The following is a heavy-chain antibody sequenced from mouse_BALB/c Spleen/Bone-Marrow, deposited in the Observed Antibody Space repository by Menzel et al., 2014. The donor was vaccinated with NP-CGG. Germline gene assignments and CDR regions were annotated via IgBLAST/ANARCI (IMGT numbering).Heavy chain of an antibody. CDR3: SYGNFAMDY. CDR2: IDPESGDT. J-gene: IGHJ4*01. V-gene: IGHV14-4*02. Sequence: EVQLQQSGAELVRSGASVKLSCTASGFNIKDYYMHWVKRRPEQGLEWIGWIDPESGDTEYAPKFQGKATMTADTSSNTAYLQLSSLTSEDTAVYYCSYGNFAMDYWGQGTSVTVSS. D-gene: IGHD2-1*01. CDR1: GFNIKDYY.